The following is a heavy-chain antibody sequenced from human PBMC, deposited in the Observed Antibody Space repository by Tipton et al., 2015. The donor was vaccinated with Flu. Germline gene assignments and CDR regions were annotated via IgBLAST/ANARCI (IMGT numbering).Heavy chain of an antibody. CDR1: GYSISSGYY. J-gene: IGHJ4*02. Sequence: TLSLTCTVSGYSISSGYYWGWIRQPPGKGLEWIGSIYHSGSTYYNPSLKSRVTISVDTSKNQFSLKLSSVTAADTAVYYCARDLAPYSSGWYVPLAWGFDYWGQGTLVTVSS. V-gene: IGHV4-38-2*02. CDR2: IYHSGST. D-gene: IGHD6-19*01. CDR3: ARDLAPYSSGWYVPLAWGFDY.